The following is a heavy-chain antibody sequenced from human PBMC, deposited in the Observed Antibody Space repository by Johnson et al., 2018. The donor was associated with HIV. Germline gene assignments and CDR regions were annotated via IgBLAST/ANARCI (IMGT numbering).Heavy chain of an antibody. CDR3: ARGGYYYGSYDAFDI. J-gene: IGHJ3*02. Sequence: QVQLVESGGGVVRPGGSLRLSCTASGFMFDDYGMNWVRQAPGKGLEWVSVIYSGGSTYYADSVKGRFTISRDNSKNTLYLQMNSLRAEDTAVYYCARGGYYYGSYDAFDIWGQGTMVTVSS. D-gene: IGHD3-22*01. V-gene: IGHV3-NL1*01. CDR1: GFMFDDYG. CDR2: IYSGGST.